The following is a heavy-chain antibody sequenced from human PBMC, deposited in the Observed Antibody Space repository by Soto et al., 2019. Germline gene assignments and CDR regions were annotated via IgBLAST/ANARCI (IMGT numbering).Heavy chain of an antibody. J-gene: IGHJ3*02. CDR1: GGSISSGDYY. V-gene: IGHV4-30-4*01. D-gene: IGHD1-1*01. CDR2: IYYSGST. Sequence: SETLSLTCTVSGGSISSGDYYWSWIRQPPGKGLEWIGYIYYSGSTYYNPSLKSRVTISVDTSKNQFSLKLSSVTAADTAVYYCARVGGTTGDAFDIWGQGTMVTVSS. CDR3: ARVGGTTGDAFDI.